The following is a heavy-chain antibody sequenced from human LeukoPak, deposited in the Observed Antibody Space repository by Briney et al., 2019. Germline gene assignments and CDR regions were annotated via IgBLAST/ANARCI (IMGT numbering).Heavy chain of an antibody. CDR3: AKEGNGQALAYFDY. Sequence: PGGSLRLSCAASGFTFSSYGMHWVRQAPGKGLEWVAFIRYDGSNKYYADSVKGRFTISRDNSKNTLYLQMNSLRAEDTAVYYCAKEGNGQALAYFDYWGQGTLVTVSS. D-gene: IGHD1-1*01. CDR2: IRYDGSNK. V-gene: IGHV3-30*02. CDR1: GFTFSSYG. J-gene: IGHJ4*02.